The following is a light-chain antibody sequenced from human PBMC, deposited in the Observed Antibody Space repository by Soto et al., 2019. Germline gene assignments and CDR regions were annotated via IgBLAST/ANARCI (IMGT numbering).Light chain of an antibody. V-gene: IGLV2-14*03. CDR3: SSYTSSSTQV. J-gene: IGLJ1*01. CDR2: DVS. CDR1: TGDVGGYNY. Sequence: QSALTQPASVSGSPGQSISISWTGTTGDVGGYNYVSWYQQHPGKAPKLMIYDVSNRPSGVSNRFSGSKSGNTASLTISGLQAEDEADYYCSSYTSSSTQVFGTGTKLTVL.